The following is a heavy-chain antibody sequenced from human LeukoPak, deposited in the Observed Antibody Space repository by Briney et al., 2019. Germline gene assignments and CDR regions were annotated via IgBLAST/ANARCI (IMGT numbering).Heavy chain of an antibody. CDR2: IYPGDSDT. D-gene: IGHD5-18*01. CDR1: GYSSTTYW. CDR3: ARLFLVDTVYFDY. V-gene: IGHV5-51*01. J-gene: IGHJ4*02. Sequence: RVSLKIFCQGSGYSSTTYWIGRVREMARKGLEYNGIIYPGDSDTRYSLSFQGQVTISADKSISTAYLQWSSLKASDTAMYYCARLFLVDTVYFDYWGQGTLVTVSS.